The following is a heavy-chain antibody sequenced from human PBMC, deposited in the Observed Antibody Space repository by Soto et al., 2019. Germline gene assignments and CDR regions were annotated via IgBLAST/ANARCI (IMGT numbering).Heavy chain of an antibody. CDR3: ARVSSTVRGVMGPRYYFDY. V-gene: IGHV4-31*03. Sequence: SETLSLTCTVSGGSISSGGYYWSWIRQHPGKGLEWIGYIYYSGSTYYNPSLKSRVTISVDTSKNQFSLKLSSVTAADTAVYYCARVSSTVRGVMGPRYYFDYWGQGTLVTVSS. J-gene: IGHJ4*02. CDR2: IYYSGST. CDR1: GGSISSGGYY. D-gene: IGHD3-10*01.